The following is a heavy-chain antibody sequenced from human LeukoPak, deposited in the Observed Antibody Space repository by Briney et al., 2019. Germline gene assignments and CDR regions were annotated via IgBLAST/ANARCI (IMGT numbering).Heavy chain of an antibody. Sequence: PSETLSLTCAVSGVSINPYYWAWIRQPPGKGLEWIGYIHTSGSNNQYPSLKSRVTISVDKSKNHFSLRLTSVTAADTAVYYCARLSAAVHLGAFDLWGQGTMVTVSS. D-gene: IGHD3-3*01. J-gene: IGHJ3*01. V-gene: IGHV4-4*09. CDR1: GVSINPYY. CDR3: ARLSAAVHLGAFDL. CDR2: IHTSGSN.